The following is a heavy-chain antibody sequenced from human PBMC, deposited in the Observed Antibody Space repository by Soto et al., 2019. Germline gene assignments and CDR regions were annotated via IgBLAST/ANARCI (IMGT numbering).Heavy chain of an antibody. CDR3: AKDSGGGMDV. CDR2: ISYDGSNK. V-gene: IGHV3-30*18. D-gene: IGHD3-16*01. CDR1: GFTFSSYG. J-gene: IGHJ6*02. Sequence: QVQLVESGGGVVQPGRSLRLSCAASGFTFSSYGMHWVRQAPGKGLEWVAFISYDGSNKYYADSVKGRFTSSRDNSKNTLYRQMNSRRAEDTAVYYCAKDSGGGMDVWGQGTTVTVSS.